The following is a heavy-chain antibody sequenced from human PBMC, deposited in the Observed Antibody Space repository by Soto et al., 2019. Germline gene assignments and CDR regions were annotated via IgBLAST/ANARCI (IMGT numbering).Heavy chain of an antibody. CDR3: AIQFWGRYFHY. CDR2: INAGNGNT. Sequence: QVQLVQSGAEEKKPGASVKVSCKASGYTFTSYAMHWVRQAPGQRLEWMGWINAGNGNTNYSQKFQGRDTITRYTSASTPYMELSSLRSEDTAVYSFAIQFWGRYFHYWGQETLVTVSS. J-gene: IGHJ4*02. D-gene: IGHD3-16*01. CDR1: GYTFTSYA. V-gene: IGHV1-3*05.